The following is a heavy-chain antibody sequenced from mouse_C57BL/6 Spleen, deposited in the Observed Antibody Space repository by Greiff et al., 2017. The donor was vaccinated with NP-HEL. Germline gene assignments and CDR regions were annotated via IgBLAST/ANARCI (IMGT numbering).Heavy chain of an antibody. CDR2: ISYDGSN. J-gene: IGHJ3*01. D-gene: IGHD4-1*01. Sequence: EVKLQESGPGLVKPSQSLSLTCSVTGYSITSGYYWNWIRQFPGNKLEWMGYISYDGSNNYNPSLKNRISITRDTSKNQFFLKLNSVTTEDTATYYCARGGWDGPFAYWGQGTLVTVSA. CDR3: ARGGWDGPFAY. CDR1: GYSITSGYY. V-gene: IGHV3-6*01.